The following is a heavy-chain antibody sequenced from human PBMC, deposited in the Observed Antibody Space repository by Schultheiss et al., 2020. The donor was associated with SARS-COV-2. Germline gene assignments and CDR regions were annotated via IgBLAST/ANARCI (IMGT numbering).Heavy chain of an antibody. J-gene: IGHJ5*02. CDR1: GGSFSGYY. D-gene: IGHD2-2*01. Sequence: SEPLSLTCAVYGGSFSGYYWSWIRQPPGKGLEWIGEINHSGSTNYNPSLKSRVTISVDTSKNQFSLKLSSVTAADTAVYYCARVVVPAAIQSGWFDPWGQGTLVTAPQ. CDR3: ARVVVPAAIQSGWFDP. V-gene: IGHV4-34*01. CDR2: INHSGST.